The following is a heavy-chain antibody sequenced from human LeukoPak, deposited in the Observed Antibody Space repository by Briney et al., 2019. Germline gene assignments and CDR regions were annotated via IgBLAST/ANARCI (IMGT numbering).Heavy chain of an antibody. V-gene: IGHV4-31*03. D-gene: IGHD5-18*01. CDR2: IYYSGST. Sequence: SQTLSLTCTVSGGSISSGGYYWSWIRQHPGQGLEWIGYIYYSGSTYYNPSLKSRVTISVDTSKNQFSLKLSSVTAADTAVYYCSSSYGLNYYMDVWGKGTTVTVSS. CDR3: SSSYGLNYYMDV. J-gene: IGHJ6*03. CDR1: GGSISSGGYY.